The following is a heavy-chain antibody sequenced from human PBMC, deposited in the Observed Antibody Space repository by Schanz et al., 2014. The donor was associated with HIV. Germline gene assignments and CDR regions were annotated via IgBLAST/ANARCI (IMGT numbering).Heavy chain of an antibody. CDR1: GYTFTGYY. D-gene: IGHD1-26*01. Sequence: QVQLVQSGAEVKKPGASVKVSCKASGYTFTGYYMHWVRQAPGQGLEWMGWMNPSTGNSGYAQMFQVRVTMTRDTSISTAYLEVDSLKSEDTAVYYCARGPKWEGLMDVWGQGTTVIISS. CDR2: MNPSTGNS. J-gene: IGHJ6*02. V-gene: IGHV1-8*02. CDR3: ARGPKWEGLMDV.